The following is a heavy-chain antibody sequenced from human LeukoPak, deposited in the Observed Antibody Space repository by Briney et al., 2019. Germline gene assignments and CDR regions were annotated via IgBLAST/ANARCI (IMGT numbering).Heavy chain of an antibody. J-gene: IGHJ3*02. CDR2: IYWDDDK. CDR3: AHWGRAFTFGGVIVSAAFDI. D-gene: IGHD3-16*02. Sequence: SGPTLVKPTQTLTLTCTFSGFSLSTSGVGVGWIRQPPGKALEWLALIYWDDDKRYSPSLKSRLTITKDTSKNQVVLTMTNMDPVDTATYYCAHWGRAFTFGGVIVSAAFDIWGQGTMVTVSS. V-gene: IGHV2-5*02. CDR1: GFSLSTSGVG.